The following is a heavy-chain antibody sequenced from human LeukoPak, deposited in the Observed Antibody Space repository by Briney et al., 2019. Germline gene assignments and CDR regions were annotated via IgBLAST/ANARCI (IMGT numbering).Heavy chain of an antibody. D-gene: IGHD2-15*01. Sequence: PGGSLRLSCAASGFTFSSYDMHWVRQVPGKCLEWVSAIGTAGDTHYSGSVKGRFTISRENAKNSLFLQMNSLRAGDTAVYYCARDRGYCGGGSCYVAWFLDPWGRGNLVTVSS. J-gene: IGHJ2*01. V-gene: IGHV3-13*01. CDR1: GFTFSSYD. CDR3: ARDRGYCGGGSCYVAWFLDP. CDR2: IGTAGDT.